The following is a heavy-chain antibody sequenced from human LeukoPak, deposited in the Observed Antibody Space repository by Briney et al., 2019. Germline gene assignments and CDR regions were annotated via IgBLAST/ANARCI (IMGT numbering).Heavy chain of an antibody. J-gene: IGHJ4*02. CDR3: ARVEYLFGKGNYCFDY. CDR2: IYYSGST. V-gene: IGHV4-30-4*08. Sequence: LRLSCAASGFTFSDYYMSWIRQPPGKALEWIGYIYYSGSTYYNPSLKSRITISVDTSKNHFSLKMKSVTAADTAVYYCARVEYLFGKGNYCFDYWGQGTSVTVSS. CDR1: GFTFSDYY. D-gene: IGHD3-10*01.